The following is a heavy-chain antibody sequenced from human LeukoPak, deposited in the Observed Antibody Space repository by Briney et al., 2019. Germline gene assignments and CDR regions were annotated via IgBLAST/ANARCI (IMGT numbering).Heavy chain of an antibody. CDR1: GITVSGNY. CDR3: ARLVTGTTVINSGWFDP. J-gene: IGHJ5*02. D-gene: IGHD4-23*01. V-gene: IGHV3-66*04. CDR2: IYSGGNT. Sequence: GGSLRLSCAASGITVSGNYMAWVRQAPGKGLEWASVIYSGGNTYHADSVKGRFIISRDNSKNTVYLQMNGLRVEDTAVYYCARLVTGTTVINSGWFDPWGRGALVTVS.